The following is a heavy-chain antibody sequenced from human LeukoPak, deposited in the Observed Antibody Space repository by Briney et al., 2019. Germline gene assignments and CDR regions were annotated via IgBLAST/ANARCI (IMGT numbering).Heavy chain of an antibody. V-gene: IGHV4-39*01. J-gene: IGHJ4*02. CDR2: IYSSGSA. CDR3: QPRYLEWLLEY. D-gene: IGHD3-3*01. CDR1: GGSINSNNYY. Sequence: SETLSLTCTVSGGSINSNNYYWGWIRQPPGKGLEWIGSIYSSGSAYYNPSLKSRVTISVDTSKNQFSLRLSSVTAADTAVYYCQPRYLEWLLEYWGQGTLVTVSS.